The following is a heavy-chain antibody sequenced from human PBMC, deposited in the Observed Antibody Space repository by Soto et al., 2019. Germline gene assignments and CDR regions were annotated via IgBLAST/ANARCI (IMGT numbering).Heavy chain of an antibody. J-gene: IGHJ5*02. D-gene: IGHD6-13*01. CDR3: ARGTRGIAAAIPYHWFDP. Sequence: QVQLVQSGAEVKKPGSSVKVSCKASGGTFSSYAISWVRQAPGQGLEWMGGIIPIFGTANYAQKFQGRVTITADKSTSTAYMELSSLRSEDTAVYYCARGTRGIAAAIPYHWFDPWGQGTLVNVSS. V-gene: IGHV1-69*06. CDR1: GGTFSSYA. CDR2: IIPIFGTA.